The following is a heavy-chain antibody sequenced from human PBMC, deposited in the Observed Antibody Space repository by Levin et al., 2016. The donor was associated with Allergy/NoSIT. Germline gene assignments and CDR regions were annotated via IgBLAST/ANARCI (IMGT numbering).Heavy chain of an antibody. J-gene: IGHJ4*02. Sequence: GESLKISCAASGFTFSDYWMHWVRQVPGKGLVWVSRISPEDSNIRYADSVKGRFSISRDNAENTLYLQMNSLRVEDTAVYYCATDLSRGIGHWGQGTLVTVSS. CDR3: ATDLSRGIGH. CDR1: GFTFSDYW. CDR2: ISPEDSNI. D-gene: IGHD3-10*01. V-gene: IGHV3-74*01.